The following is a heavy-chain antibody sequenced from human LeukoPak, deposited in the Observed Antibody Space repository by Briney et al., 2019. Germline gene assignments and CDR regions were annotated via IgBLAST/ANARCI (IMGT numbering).Heavy chain of an antibody. CDR1: GFTFSSYG. D-gene: IGHD2-21*01. J-gene: IGHJ5*02. CDR2: VSSNGGST. Sequence: GGSLRLSCAASGFTFSSYGMHWVRQAPGKGLEYVSAVSSNGGSTYYADSVKGRFTISRDNSKNTVYLQMSSVRAEDTAVYYCVKETYSGLSSRFDPWGQGTLVTVSS. V-gene: IGHV3-64D*09. CDR3: VKETYSGLSSRFDP.